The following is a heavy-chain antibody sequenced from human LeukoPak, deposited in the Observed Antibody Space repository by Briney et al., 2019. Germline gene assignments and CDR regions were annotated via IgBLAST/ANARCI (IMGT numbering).Heavy chain of an antibody. V-gene: IGHV3-23*01. Sequence: GGSLRLSCAASGFTFSSYAMSWVRQAPGKGLEWVSAISGSGGSTYYADSVKGRFTISGDSSKNTLYLQMNSLRAEDTAVYYCAKGGYCSGGSCYPYYFDYWGQGTLVTVSS. D-gene: IGHD2-15*01. CDR2: ISGSGGST. J-gene: IGHJ4*02. CDR1: GFTFSSYA. CDR3: AKGGYCSGGSCYPYYFDY.